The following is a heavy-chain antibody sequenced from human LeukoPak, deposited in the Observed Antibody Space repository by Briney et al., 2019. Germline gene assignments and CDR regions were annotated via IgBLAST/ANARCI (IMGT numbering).Heavy chain of an antibody. V-gene: IGHV3-7*01. CDR3: VRLFGGVTTFDY. CDR1: GFTFSTYS. Sequence: GGSLRLSCAASGFTFSTYSMSWVRQAPGKGLDWVASINQDGSAEYYVDSVRGRFTISRDNAKNSLYLQVNSLRVDDTAVYYCVRLFGGVTTFDYWGQGPLVTVSS. CDR2: INQDGSAE. D-gene: IGHD4-17*01. J-gene: IGHJ4*02.